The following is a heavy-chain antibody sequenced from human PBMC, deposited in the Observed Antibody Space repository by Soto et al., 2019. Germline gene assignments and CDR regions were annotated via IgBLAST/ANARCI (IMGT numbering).Heavy chain of an antibody. Sequence: PGESLKIWCKGSGYSCTNYWIAWVRQMPGKGLEYMGIIYPSDSTTRYSPSFQGQVTISADKSISTAYLQWNSLKASDTAMYYCARHGFYGDYSSNYFDPWGQGTLVTGS. CDR2: IYPSDSTT. CDR1: GYSCTNYW. J-gene: IGHJ5*02. V-gene: IGHV5-51*01. CDR3: ARHGFYGDYSSNYFDP. D-gene: IGHD4-17*01.